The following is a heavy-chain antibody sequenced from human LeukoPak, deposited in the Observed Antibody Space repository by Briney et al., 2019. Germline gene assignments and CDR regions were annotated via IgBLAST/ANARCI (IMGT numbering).Heavy chain of an antibody. CDR2: IYYSGST. CDR3: ARATRIAEETDY. J-gene: IGHJ4*02. D-gene: IGHD6-13*01. CDR1: GGSFSGYY. V-gene: IGHV4-59*01. Sequence: SETLSLTCAVYGGSFSGYYWTWIRQPPGKGLEWVGYIYYSGSTNYNPSLKSRVTISVDTSKNQFSLKLSSVTAADTAVYYCARATRIAEETDYWGQGTLVTVSS.